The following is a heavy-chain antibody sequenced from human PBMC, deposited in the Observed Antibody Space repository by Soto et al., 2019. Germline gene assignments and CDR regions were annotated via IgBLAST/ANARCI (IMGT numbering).Heavy chain of an antibody. CDR2: ISAHNGNT. CDR1: GYDFTTYG. CDR3: ARGRYGDY. Sequence: QVHLVQSGAEVKNPGASVKVSCKGSGYDFTTYGITWVRQAPGQGLEWMAWISAHNGNTNYAPNLQGRVTVTRDTSTSTAYIELRSLRSDDTAVYHCARGRYGDYWGQGALVTFSS. V-gene: IGHV1-18*01. D-gene: IGHD1-1*01. J-gene: IGHJ4*02.